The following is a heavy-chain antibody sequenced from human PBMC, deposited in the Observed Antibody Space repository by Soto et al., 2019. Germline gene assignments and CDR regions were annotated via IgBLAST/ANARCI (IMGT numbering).Heavy chain of an antibody. V-gene: IGHV1-46*01. Sequence: ASVKVSCKASGYTFTTYSMHWVRQAPGQGLEWMGVINLSSGSTSFAQNFQGRFTMTRDTSTSTVYMEVSSLRPEDTAVYYCARWSAGYSDYWGQGTLVTVSS. D-gene: IGHD3-9*01. CDR1: GYTFTTYS. CDR3: ARWSAGYSDY. CDR2: INLSSGST. J-gene: IGHJ4*02.